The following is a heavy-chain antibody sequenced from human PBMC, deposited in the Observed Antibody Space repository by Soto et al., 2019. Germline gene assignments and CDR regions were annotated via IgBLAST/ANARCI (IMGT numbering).Heavy chain of an antibody. Sequence: GESLNISCKGSGYSVSSYWIGWVRQMPGKGLEWMGIIYPGDSDTRYSPSFQGQVTISADKSISTAYLQWSSLKASDTAMYYCASTRGYSYGYPYYYYGMDVWGQGTTVTVSS. D-gene: IGHD5-18*01. J-gene: IGHJ6*02. CDR2: IYPGDSDT. CDR3: ASTRGYSYGYPYYYYGMDV. CDR1: GYSVSSYW. V-gene: IGHV5-51*01.